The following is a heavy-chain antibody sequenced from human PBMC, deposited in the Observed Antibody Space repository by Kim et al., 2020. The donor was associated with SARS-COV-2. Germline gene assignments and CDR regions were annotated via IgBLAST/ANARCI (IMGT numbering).Heavy chain of an antibody. J-gene: IGHJ3*01. CDR3: TRIPATTLAFWDAFDL. CDR2: IRSKANSYAT. CDR1: GFTFSGSP. V-gene: IGHV3-73*01. D-gene: IGHD1-1*01. Sequence: GGSLRLSCAASGFTFSGSPLHWVRQASGKGLEWVGRIRSKANSYATGYAASVKGRFTISRDDSKNTANLEMSGLKTEDPALYYCTRIPATTLAFWDAFDLWGQGTMVTVSS.